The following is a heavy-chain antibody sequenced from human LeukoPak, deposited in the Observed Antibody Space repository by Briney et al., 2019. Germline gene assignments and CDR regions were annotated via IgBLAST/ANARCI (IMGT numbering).Heavy chain of an antibody. V-gene: IGHV4-59*01. CDR1: GGSISSYY. CDR3: ARIYGDYRMDV. J-gene: IGHJ6*02. D-gene: IGHD4-17*01. Sequence: PSETLSLTCTVSGGSISSYYWSWIRQPPGKGLEWIGYTYYSGSTNYNPSLKSRVTISVDTSKNQFSLKLSSVTAADTAVYYCARIYGDYRMDVWGQGTTVTVSS. CDR2: TYYSGST.